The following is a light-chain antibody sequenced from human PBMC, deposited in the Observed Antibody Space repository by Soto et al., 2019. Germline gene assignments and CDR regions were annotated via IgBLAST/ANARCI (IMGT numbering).Light chain of an antibody. V-gene: IGLV1-40*01. CDR2: GNT. Sequence: QSVLTQPPSVSGAPGQRVTISCTGSSSNIGAGYDVRWYQQLPGTAPKLLMYGNTNRPSGVPDRFSGSKSGTSASLAITGLQAEGEADYYCQSYDSSLSGYVFGTGTKVTVL. J-gene: IGLJ1*01. CDR3: QSYDSSLSGYV. CDR1: SSNIGAGYD.